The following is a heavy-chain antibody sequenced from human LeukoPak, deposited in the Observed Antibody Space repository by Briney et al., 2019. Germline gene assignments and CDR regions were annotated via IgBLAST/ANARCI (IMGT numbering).Heavy chain of an antibody. D-gene: IGHD2-2*01. Sequence: PSETLSLTCTVSGGSVSSGSYYWSWIRQPPGKGLEWIGYIYYSGSTNYNPSLKSRVTISVDTSKNQFSLKLSSVTAADTAVYYCARGIVVVPAATDGMDVWGKGTTATVSS. V-gene: IGHV4-61*01. CDR2: IYYSGST. CDR1: GGSVSSGSYY. CDR3: ARGIVVVPAATDGMDV. J-gene: IGHJ6*04.